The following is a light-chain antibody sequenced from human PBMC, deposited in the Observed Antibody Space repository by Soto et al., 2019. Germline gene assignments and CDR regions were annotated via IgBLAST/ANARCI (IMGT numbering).Light chain of an antibody. V-gene: IGLV2-23*01. CDR1: SSDVGSYNL. CDR2: EGT. J-gene: IGLJ2*01. CDR3: SSYAGRVV. Sequence: QSALTQPAAVSGSPGQSITISCTGTSSDVGSYNLVSWYQQHPGKAPKLMIYEGTNRPSGVSNRFSGSKSGNTASLTISGLQAEDEAHYYCSSYAGRVVFGGGTKLTVL.